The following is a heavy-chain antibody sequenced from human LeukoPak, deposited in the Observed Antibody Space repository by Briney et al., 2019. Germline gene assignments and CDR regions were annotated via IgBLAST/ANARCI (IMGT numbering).Heavy chain of an antibody. CDR2: ISGSGDST. J-gene: IGHJ4*02. CDR1: GFTFNSYA. CDR3: AKVYRGSYRLFDY. V-gene: IGHV3-23*01. D-gene: IGHD3-16*02. Sequence: GGSLRLSCAASGFTFNSYAMTWVRQAPGKGLEWVSTISGSGDSTYYADSVKGRFTISRDNSKNTLYLQMNSLRAEDTAVYYCAKVYRGSYRLFDYWGQGTLVTVSS.